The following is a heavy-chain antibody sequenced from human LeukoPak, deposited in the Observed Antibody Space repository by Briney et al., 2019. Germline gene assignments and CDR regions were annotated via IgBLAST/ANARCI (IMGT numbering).Heavy chain of an antibody. CDR3: AREGEGGTFDY. Sequence: ASVKVSCKASGHTFTSYYAHWVRQAPGQGLEWMGTISPSGDSTVYAQKFQGRVTMTRDTSTSTVYMELSSLTSEDTAMYYCAREGEGGTFDYWGQGTLVTVSS. J-gene: IGHJ4*02. CDR1: GHTFTSYY. D-gene: IGHD3-16*01. CDR2: ISPSGDST. V-gene: IGHV1-46*01.